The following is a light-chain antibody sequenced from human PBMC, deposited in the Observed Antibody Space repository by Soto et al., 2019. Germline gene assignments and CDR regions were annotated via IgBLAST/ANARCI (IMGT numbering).Light chain of an antibody. V-gene: IGLV2-11*01. CDR3: CSYAGNYTLL. CDR1: SSDVGGYNY. CDR2: DVS. Sequence: QSALTQPRSVSGSPGQSVTISCTGTSSDVGGYNYVSWYQQHPGKAPKLMIYDVSKRPSGVPDRFSGSKSGNTASVAISGLQAEEEADYYCCSYAGNYTLLFGGGTKLTVL. J-gene: IGLJ2*01.